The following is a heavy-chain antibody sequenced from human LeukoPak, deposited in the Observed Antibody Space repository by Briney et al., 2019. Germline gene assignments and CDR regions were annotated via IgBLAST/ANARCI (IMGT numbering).Heavy chain of an antibody. Sequence: PSQTLSLTCTVSGDSISSGSYFWSWIRQSAGKGLEWIGRVYLGGSTNYNPSLRSRVTISLDTSKNQFSLQLRSVTAADTAVYYCARDLRSGSPEYWGQGALVTVSS. V-gene: IGHV4-61*02. D-gene: IGHD5-12*01. CDR2: VYLGGST. J-gene: IGHJ4*02. CDR1: GDSISSGSYF. CDR3: ARDLRSGSPEY.